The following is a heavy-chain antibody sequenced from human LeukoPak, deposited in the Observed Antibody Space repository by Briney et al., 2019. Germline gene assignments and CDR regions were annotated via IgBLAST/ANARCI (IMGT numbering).Heavy chain of an antibody. CDR3: ARALLRPWFDP. D-gene: IGHD4-17*01. V-gene: IGHV4-59*01. Sequence: SETPSLTCAVYGGSFSGYYWSWIRQPPGKGLEWIGYIYYSGSTNYNPSLKSRVTISVDTSKNQFSLKLSSVTAADTAVYYCARALLRPWFDPWGQGTLVTVSS. CDR1: GGSFSGYY. CDR2: IYYSGST. J-gene: IGHJ5*02.